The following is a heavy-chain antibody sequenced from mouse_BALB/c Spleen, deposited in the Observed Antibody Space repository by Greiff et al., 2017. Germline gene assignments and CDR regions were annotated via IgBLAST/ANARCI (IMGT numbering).Heavy chain of an antibody. Sequence: QVQLKQSGPGLVQPSQSLSITCTVSGFSLTSYGVHWVRQSPGKGLEWLGVIWSGGSTDYNAAFISRLSISKDNSKSQVFFKMNSLQANDTAIYYCARNYDYDEEEFAYWGQGTLVTVSA. CDR1: GFSLTSYG. D-gene: IGHD2-4*01. J-gene: IGHJ3*01. V-gene: IGHV2-2*02. CDR2: IWSGGST. CDR3: ARNYDYDEEEFAY.